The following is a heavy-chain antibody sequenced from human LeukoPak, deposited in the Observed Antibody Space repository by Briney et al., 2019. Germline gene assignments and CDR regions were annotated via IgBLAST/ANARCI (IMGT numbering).Heavy chain of an antibody. CDR3: ARIGGSVDIGWFFDF. CDR1: GFTFFNYW. V-gene: IGHV3-7*01. D-gene: IGHD6-19*01. CDR2: IKQDGSEK. J-gene: IGHJ4*02. Sequence: PGGSLRLSCAASGFTFFNYWMSWVRQAPGKGLEWVANIKQDGSEKLSLDSLKGRFTISRDNARKSLYLQMNSLGAEDTAVYYCARIGGSVDIGWFFDFWGQGTLVTVSS.